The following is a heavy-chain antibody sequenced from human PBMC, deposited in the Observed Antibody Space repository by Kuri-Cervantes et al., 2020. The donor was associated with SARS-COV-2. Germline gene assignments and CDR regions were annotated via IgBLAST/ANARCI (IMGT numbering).Heavy chain of an antibody. Sequence: SETLSLTCSVSGGSINSYYWSWIRQAPGKGLGWIGYIYYSGSTNYNPSLKSRVTISVDTSKNQFSLKLSSVTAADTAVYYCAGGYSLIDYWGQGTLVTVSS. J-gene: IGHJ4*02. CDR1: GGSINSYY. CDR2: IYYSGST. CDR3: AGGYSLIDY. D-gene: IGHD5-18*01. V-gene: IGHV4-59*01.